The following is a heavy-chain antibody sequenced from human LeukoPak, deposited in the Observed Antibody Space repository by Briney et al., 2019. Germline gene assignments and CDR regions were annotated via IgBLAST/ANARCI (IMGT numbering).Heavy chain of an antibody. Sequence: GSLRLSCTASGFTFGDYAMSWVRQAPGKGLEWVGFIRSKAYGGTTEYAASVKGRFTISRDDSKSIAYLQMNSRKTEDTAVYYCTRALGYDFWDLMYWGQGTLLTVSS. CDR1: GFTFGDYA. CDR3: TRALGYDFWDLMY. J-gene: IGHJ4*02. V-gene: IGHV3-49*04. D-gene: IGHD3-3*01. CDR2: IRSKAYGGTT.